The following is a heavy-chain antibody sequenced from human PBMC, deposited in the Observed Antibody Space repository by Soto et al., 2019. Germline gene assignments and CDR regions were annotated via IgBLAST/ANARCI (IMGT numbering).Heavy chain of an antibody. Sequence: QLQLQESGPGLVKPSETLSLTCTVSGGSISSSSYYWGWIRQPPGKGLEWIGSIFISGSTYYNPSLKSRLTISVDTSKNQFSLKLSSVTAADTALYYCARQAMVRGLTGWFDPRGQGTLVTVSS. V-gene: IGHV4-39*01. CDR1: GGSISSSSYY. CDR3: ARQAMVRGLTGWFDP. D-gene: IGHD3-10*01. J-gene: IGHJ5*02. CDR2: IFISGST.